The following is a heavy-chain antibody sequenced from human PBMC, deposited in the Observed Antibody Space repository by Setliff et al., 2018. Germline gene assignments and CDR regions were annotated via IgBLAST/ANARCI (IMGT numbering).Heavy chain of an antibody. D-gene: IGHD5-12*01. CDR3: ARGGTFRYFDF. CDR1: GDPMSSRRYY. V-gene: IGHV4-61*09. Sequence: PSETLSLTCTVSGDPMSSRRYYWAWIRQPAGKGLEWIGQIYTSGDTNYNPSLKSRVSMSLDTSKNQFSLKLRSVTAADTAVYYCARGGTFRYFDFWGQGAPVTVSS. CDR2: IYTSGDT. J-gene: IGHJ4*02.